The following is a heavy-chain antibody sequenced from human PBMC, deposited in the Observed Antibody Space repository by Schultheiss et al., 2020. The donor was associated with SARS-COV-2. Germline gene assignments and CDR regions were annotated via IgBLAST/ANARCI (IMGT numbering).Heavy chain of an antibody. CDR1: GFTFSDYY. V-gene: IGHV3-66*01. D-gene: IGHD6-13*01. J-gene: IGHJ4*02. Sequence: GGSLRLSCAASGFTFSDYYMSWIRQAPGKGLEWVSVIYSGGSTYYADSVKGRFTISRDNSKNTLYLQMNSLRAEDTAVYYCVTRRGYSSSWYDNYLWYFDYWGQGTLVTVSS. CDR2: IYSGGST. CDR3: VTRRGYSSSWYDNYLWYFDY.